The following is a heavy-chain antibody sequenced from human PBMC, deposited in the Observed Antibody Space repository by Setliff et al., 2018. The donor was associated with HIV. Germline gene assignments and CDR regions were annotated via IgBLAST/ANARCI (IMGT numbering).Heavy chain of an antibody. J-gene: IGHJ1*01. CDR1: GYTFTSYG. CDR3: AREPGIAVAVAGTGAPTEYFQH. V-gene: IGHV1-18*01. CDR2: ISTYNGNT. D-gene: IGHD6-19*01. Sequence: GASVKVSCKASGYTFTSYGISWVRQAPGQGLEWMGWISTYNGNTNYAQKVQGRVTMTTDTSTSTAYMELRSLRSDDTAVYYCAREPGIAVAVAGTGAPTEYFQHWGQGTLVTVSS.